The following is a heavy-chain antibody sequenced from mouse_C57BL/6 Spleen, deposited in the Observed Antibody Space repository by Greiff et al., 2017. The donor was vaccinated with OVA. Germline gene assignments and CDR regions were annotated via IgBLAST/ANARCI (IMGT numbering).Heavy chain of an antibody. CDR2: INPSSGYT. J-gene: IGHJ2*01. CDR3: GRSAGTCFDC. CDR1: GYTFTSYT. D-gene: IGHD4-1*01. Sequence: QVQLQQSGAELARPGASVKMSCKASGYTFTSYTMHWVKQRPGQGLEWIGYINPSSGYTKYNQKFKDKATLTADKSSSTAYMQLSSLTSEDSAVYYCGRSAGTCFDCWGQGTTLTVSS. V-gene: IGHV1-4*01.